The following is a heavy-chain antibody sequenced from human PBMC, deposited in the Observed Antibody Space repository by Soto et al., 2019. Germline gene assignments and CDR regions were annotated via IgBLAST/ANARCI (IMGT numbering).Heavy chain of an antibody. CDR3: ARGSKRGFGYSYVLSEDYFDY. V-gene: IGHV3-13*05. J-gene: IGHJ4*02. Sequence: PGGSLRLSCAASGFTFSSYDMHWVRQATGKGLEWVSAIGTAGDPYYPGSVKGRFTISRENAKNSLYLQMNSLRAGDTAVYYCARGSKRGFGYSYVLSEDYFDYWGQGTLVTVS. CDR1: GFTFSSYD. D-gene: IGHD5-18*01. CDR2: IGTAGDP.